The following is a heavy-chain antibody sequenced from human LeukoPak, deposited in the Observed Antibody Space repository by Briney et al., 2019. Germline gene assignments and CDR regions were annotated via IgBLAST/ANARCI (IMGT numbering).Heavy chain of an antibody. Sequence: GGSLRLSCAASGFTFSSYWMSWVRQAPGKGLEWVANIKQDGSEKYYVDSVKGRFTISRDNAKNSLYLQMNSLRAEDTAVYYCARDRIVVPAAYYYFDYWGQGTLVTVSS. V-gene: IGHV3-7*01. D-gene: IGHD2-2*01. CDR2: IKQDGSEK. CDR3: ARDRIVVPAAYYYFDY. CDR1: GFTFSSYW. J-gene: IGHJ4*02.